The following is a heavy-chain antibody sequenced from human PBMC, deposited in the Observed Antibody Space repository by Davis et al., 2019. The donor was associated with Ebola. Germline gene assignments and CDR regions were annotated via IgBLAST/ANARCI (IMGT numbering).Heavy chain of an antibody. D-gene: IGHD1-7*01. Sequence: SETLSLTCTVPGGSISSSSYYWGWIRQPPGKGLEWIGSIYYSGSTYYNPSLKSRVTISVDTSKNQFSLKLSSVTAADTAVYYCFAGTTRFDYWGQGTLVTISS. V-gene: IGHV4-39*01. J-gene: IGHJ4*02. CDR2: IYYSGST. CDR3: FAGTTRFDY. CDR1: GGSISSSSYY.